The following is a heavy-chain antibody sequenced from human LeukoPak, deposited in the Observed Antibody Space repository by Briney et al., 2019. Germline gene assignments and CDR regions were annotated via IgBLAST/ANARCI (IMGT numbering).Heavy chain of an antibody. CDR3: ARGVQYSYGRYYFDY. Sequence: ASVKVSCKTSGYTFTSYDINWVRQATGQGLEWMGWMNPNSGNTAYPQKFQCRVTMTSDTSINTAYLELSSLRSEDTAVYYCARGVQYSYGRYYFDYWGQGTLVTVSS. CDR1: GYTFTSYD. V-gene: IGHV1-8*01. J-gene: IGHJ4*02. CDR2: MNPNSGNT. D-gene: IGHD5-18*01.